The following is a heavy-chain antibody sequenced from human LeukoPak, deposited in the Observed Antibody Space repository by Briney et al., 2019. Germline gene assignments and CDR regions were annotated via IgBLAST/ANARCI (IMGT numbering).Heavy chain of an antibody. CDR2: IYYSGST. CDR3: ARLSITMVRGVIQYFDY. D-gene: IGHD3-10*01. CDR1: GGSISSYY. J-gene: IGHJ4*02. V-gene: IGHV4-59*08. Sequence: KPSETLSLTCTVSGGSISSYYWSWIRQPPGKGLEWIGYIYYSGSTNYNPSLKSRVTISVDTSKNQFSLKLSSVTSAATAVYYCARLSITMVRGVIQYFDYWGQGTLVTVSS.